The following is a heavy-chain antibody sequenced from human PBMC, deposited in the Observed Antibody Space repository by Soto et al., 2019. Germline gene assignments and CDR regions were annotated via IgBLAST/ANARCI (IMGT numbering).Heavy chain of an antibody. J-gene: IGHJ3*01. V-gene: IGHV3-23*01. CDR2: ISGSGGSA. CDR1: GFSFSDYA. D-gene: IGHD6-19*01. CDR3: VREGSGWHSRGSFDF. Sequence: GGSLRLSCAAAGFSFSDYAMNCFRQAAEKGLEWVSVISGSGGSATYADSVQGRSTISRDNSNNTLCLQMNSLRAEDTAIYSCVREGSGWHSRGSFDFWGRGTMVTVSS.